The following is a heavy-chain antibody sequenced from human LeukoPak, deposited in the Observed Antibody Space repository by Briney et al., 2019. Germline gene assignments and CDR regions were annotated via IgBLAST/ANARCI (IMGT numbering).Heavy chain of an antibody. CDR3: ARGSYGDYVPFDY. CDR2: IYSGGST. CDR1: GFTVSSNY. J-gene: IGHJ4*02. V-gene: IGHV3-66*01. D-gene: IGHD4-17*01. Sequence: PGGSLRLSCAASGFTVSSNYMSWVRQAPGKGLEWVSVIYSGGSTYYADSVKGRFTISRDTSRNTLYLQMNSLRAEDTAVYYCARGSYGDYVPFDYWGQGTLVTVSS.